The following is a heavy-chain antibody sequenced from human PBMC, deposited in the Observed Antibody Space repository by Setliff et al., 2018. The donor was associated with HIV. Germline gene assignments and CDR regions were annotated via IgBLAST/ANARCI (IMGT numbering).Heavy chain of an antibody. Sequence: PGGSLRLSCAASTFTFSSYPMNWVRQAPGKGLEWVSGINWNGGSTGYADSVKGRFTISRDNSKNTLYLQMNSLRAEDTAVYYCASSGYNYGGYYMDVWGKGTTVTV. CDR2: INWNGGST. D-gene: IGHD5-18*01. CDR3: ASSGYNYGGYYMDV. CDR1: TFTFSSYP. V-gene: IGHV3-20*04. J-gene: IGHJ6*03.